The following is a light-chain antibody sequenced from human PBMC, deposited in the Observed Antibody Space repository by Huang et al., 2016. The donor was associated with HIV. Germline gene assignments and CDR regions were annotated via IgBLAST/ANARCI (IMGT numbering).Light chain of an antibody. CDR2: GAS. V-gene: IGKV3-15*01. J-gene: IGKJ4*01. CDR3: QQYNQWPPLT. CDR1: ESVSSN. Sequence: EIVMTQSPATLPGSPGERATLSCRASESVSSNLAWYQQKPGQAPRILIYGASTRATGIPARFSGSGSGTEFTLTISSLQSEDFAVYYCQQYNQWPPLTFGGGTKVEIK.